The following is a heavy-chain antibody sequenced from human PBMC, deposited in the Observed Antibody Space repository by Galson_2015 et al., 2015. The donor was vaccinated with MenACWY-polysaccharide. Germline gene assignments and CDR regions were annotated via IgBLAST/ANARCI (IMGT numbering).Heavy chain of an antibody. Sequence: SVKVSCKASGYTFTSYDINWVRQATGQGLEWMGWMNSNSGDTGYAQKFQGRVTMTRSTSISTAYMELSNLRSEDTAVYYCVRGPRNWGFDYSGQGTLVTVSS. V-gene: IGHV1-8*01. CDR2: MNSNSGDT. D-gene: IGHD7-27*01. J-gene: IGHJ4*02. CDR1: GYTFTSYD. CDR3: VRGPRNWGFDY.